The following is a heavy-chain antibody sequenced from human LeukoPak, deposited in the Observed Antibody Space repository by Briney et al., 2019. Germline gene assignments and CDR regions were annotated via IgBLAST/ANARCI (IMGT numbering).Heavy chain of an antibody. V-gene: IGHV4-59*12. CDR1: GASISGYF. J-gene: IGHJ6*02. Sequence: SETLSLTCTVSGASISGYFWSWIRQPPGKGLEWIGYISSSGNTNYNPSLKSRVTISVDKSKNQFSLKLSSVTAADTAVYYCARETYDSSGYYFYYYGMDVWGQGTTVTVSS. CDR2: ISSSGNT. D-gene: IGHD3-22*01. CDR3: ARETYDSSGYYFYYYGMDV.